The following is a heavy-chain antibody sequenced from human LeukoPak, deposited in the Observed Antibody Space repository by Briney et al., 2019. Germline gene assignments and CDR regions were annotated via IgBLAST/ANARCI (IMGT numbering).Heavy chain of an antibody. CDR3: AKLAISIFGVVEYYFDY. J-gene: IGHJ4*02. V-gene: IGHV3-23*01. CDR1: GFTFSTYA. D-gene: IGHD3-3*01. Sequence: GGSLRLSCVASGFTFSTYATTWVRPAPGKGLQWVSTISGGNTYYADSVKGRFTISRDNFKNTLFLQMNSLRGEDTAVYYCAKLAISIFGVVEYYFDYWGQGTLVTVSS. CDR2: ISGGNT.